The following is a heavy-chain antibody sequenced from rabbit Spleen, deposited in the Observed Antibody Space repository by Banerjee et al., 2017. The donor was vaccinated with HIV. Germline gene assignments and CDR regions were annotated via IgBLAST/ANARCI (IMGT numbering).Heavy chain of an antibody. J-gene: IGHJ4*01. CDR2: IDTSDGDT. Sequence: QQQLVESGGGLVQPEGSLTLTCTVSGFSFSSNWICWVRQAPGKGLEWIACIDTSDGDTDYANWPKGRFTISKASSTTVTLQMTSLTAADTATYFCGRSYVGKAITSLNLWGQGTLVTVS. CDR3: GRSYVGKAITSLNL. D-gene: IGHD4-2*01. CDR1: GFSFSSNW. V-gene: IGHV1S45*01.